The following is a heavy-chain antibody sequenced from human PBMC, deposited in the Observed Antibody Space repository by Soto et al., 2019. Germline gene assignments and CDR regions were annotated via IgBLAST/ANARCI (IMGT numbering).Heavy chain of an antibody. D-gene: IGHD3-3*02. Sequence: PGESLKISCKGSGYSFTIYWIGWVRQMPGKGLEWMGIIFPGDSDTRYSPSFQGQVTISVDKSISTAYLQWSSLKASDTAIYYCARRSSSFGAFDIWGQGTMVTVSS. CDR2: IFPGDSDT. J-gene: IGHJ3*02. V-gene: IGHV5-51*01. CDR1: GYSFTIYW. CDR3: ARRSSSFGAFDI.